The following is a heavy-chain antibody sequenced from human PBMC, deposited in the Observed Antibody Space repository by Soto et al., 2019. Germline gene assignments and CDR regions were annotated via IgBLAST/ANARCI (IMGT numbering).Heavy chain of an antibody. CDR2: IYYSGST. D-gene: IGHD1-20*01. Sequence: PSEALSLPWTVSGGAVGSGRDYWSWIRQPPGKGLEWIGYIYYSGSTNYNPSLKSRVTISVDTSKNQFSLKLSSVTAADTAVYYCAREVITTYGMDVWGQGTTVTVSS. CDR3: AREVITTYGMDV. CDR1: GGAVGSGRDY. V-gene: IGHV4-61*01. J-gene: IGHJ6*02.